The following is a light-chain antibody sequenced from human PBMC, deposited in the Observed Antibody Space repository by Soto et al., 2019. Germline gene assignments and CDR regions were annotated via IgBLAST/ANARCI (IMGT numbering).Light chain of an antibody. J-gene: IGKJ2*01. V-gene: IGKV3-20*01. Sequence: ELVLTQSPGTLSLSPGERATLSCRASQSVSSSYLAWYQQKPGQAPRLLIYGASNRATGIPDRFSGSGSGTDFTLTISRLEPEDFAVYFCQQYGRSPPFTFGQETKVDIK. CDR2: GAS. CDR1: QSVSSSY. CDR3: QQYGRSPPFT.